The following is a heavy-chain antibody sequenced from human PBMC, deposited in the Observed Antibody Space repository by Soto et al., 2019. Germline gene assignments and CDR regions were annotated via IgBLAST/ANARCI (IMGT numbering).Heavy chain of an antibody. D-gene: IGHD2-2*01. V-gene: IGHV3-21*01. J-gene: IGHJ4*02. CDR1: GFTFSSYS. Sequence: GGSLRLSCAASGFTFSSYSMNWVRQAPGKGLEWVSSSSSSSSYIYYADSVKGRFTISRDNAKNSLYLQMNSLRAEDTAVYYCARVSLHCSSTSCYIDYWGQGTLVTVSS. CDR2: SSSSSSYI. CDR3: ARVSLHCSSTSCYIDY.